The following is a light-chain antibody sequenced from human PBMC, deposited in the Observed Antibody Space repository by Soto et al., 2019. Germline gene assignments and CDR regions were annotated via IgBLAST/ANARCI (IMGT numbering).Light chain of an antibody. CDR1: QDISKW. V-gene: IGKV1-5*03. Sequence: TQLTQSPTTLSASVGDRVTITCRASQDISKWLAWYQQKPGKAPKLLIYKASSLEGGVPSRVSGSGSGTEFTLTISRLQPDDVATYFCQQYNTPWTFGQGTKLEIK. J-gene: IGKJ1*01. CDR2: KAS. CDR3: QQYNTPWT.